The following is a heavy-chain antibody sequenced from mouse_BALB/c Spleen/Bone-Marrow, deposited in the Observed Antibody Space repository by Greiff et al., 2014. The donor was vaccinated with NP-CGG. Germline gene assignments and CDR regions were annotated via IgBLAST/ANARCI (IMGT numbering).Heavy chain of an antibody. V-gene: IGHV5-12-2*01. CDR2: INNGGGST. CDR3: ARHGEERLVLAMDY. CDR1: GFTFIAYT. Sequence: EVQGVESGGGLVEPGGSLKLSCAASGFTFIAYTMSWVRQTPEKRLEWVAYINNGGGSTYYPDTVKGRFTISRDNAKNTLYLQMSSLKSEDTAMYYCARHGEERLVLAMDYWGQGTSVTVSS. J-gene: IGHJ4*01. D-gene: IGHD2-14*01.